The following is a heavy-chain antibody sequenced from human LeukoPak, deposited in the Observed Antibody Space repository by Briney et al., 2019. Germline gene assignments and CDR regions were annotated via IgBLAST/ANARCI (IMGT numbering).Heavy chain of an antibody. D-gene: IGHD2-2*01. CDR3: ARDRVYCSGTSCYVTSVDN. V-gene: IGHV1-2*02. Sequence: GASVSVSYSPSGYTFTLYYIYWVRQAPGQGLEWRGGITPNSGDSNHTQKFQGRDTMTRDTSISTAYMELSNLRSDDTAVYYCARDRVYCSGTSCYVTSVDNWGQRTLVTVSS. CDR1: GYTFTLYY. J-gene: IGHJ4*02. CDR2: ITPNSGDS.